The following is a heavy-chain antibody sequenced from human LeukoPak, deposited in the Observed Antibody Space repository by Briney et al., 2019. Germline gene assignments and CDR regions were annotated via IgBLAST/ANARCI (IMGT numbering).Heavy chain of an antibody. V-gene: IGHV1-18*01. J-gene: IGHJ4*01. Sequence: ASVKVSCKASGYMFTSYGISWVRQAPGQGLEWMGWISAYNGLTRDAQKFQGRVTMTTDTSTTTAYLELRSLRSNDTAVYFCARDGNYGPDFWGHGTLVTVSS. D-gene: IGHD3-10*01. CDR1: GYMFTSYG. CDR2: ISAYNGLT. CDR3: ARDGNYGPDF.